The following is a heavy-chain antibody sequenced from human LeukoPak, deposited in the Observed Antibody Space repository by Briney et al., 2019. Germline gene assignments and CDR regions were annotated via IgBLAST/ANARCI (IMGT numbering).Heavy chain of an antibody. D-gene: IGHD4-17*01. J-gene: IGHJ4*02. Sequence: GGSLRLSCAASGFTFSNYAMSWVRQAPGKGLEWVSTVSGSASNTYYADSVKGRFTISRDNSKTTLYLQMNSLRADDTAVYDCAKGFQTYGELSFDVWGQGTLVAVSS. CDR2: VSGSASNT. CDR3: AKGFQTYGELSFDV. CDR1: GFTFSNYA. V-gene: IGHV3-23*01.